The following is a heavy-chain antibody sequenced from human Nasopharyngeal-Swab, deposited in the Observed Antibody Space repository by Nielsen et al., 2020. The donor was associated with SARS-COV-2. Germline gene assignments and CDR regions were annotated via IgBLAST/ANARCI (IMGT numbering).Heavy chain of an antibody. Sequence: GGSLRLSCAASRFTFNNYNFNWVRQAPGKGLEWVSSISSSSSCIYYADSVKGRFTISRDNAKNSLYLQMNSLRAEDTAVYYCARDGLDYDFWSAYFMDVWGQGTTVTVSS. J-gene: IGHJ6*02. V-gene: IGHV3-21*01. CDR2: ISSSSSCI. CDR1: RFTFNNYN. CDR3: ARDGLDYDFWSAYFMDV. D-gene: IGHD3-3*01.